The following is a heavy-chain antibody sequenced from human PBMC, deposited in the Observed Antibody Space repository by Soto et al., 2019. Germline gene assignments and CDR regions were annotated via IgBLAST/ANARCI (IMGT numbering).Heavy chain of an antibody. D-gene: IGHD3-22*01. CDR2: IYYSGST. J-gene: IGHJ4*02. V-gene: IGHV4-59*01. CDR3: ARAPYYYDSSGYYYGFDY. CDR1: GGSISSYY. Sequence: PSETLSLTCTVSGGSISSYYWSWIRQPPGKGLEWIGYIYYSGSTNYNPSLKSRVTISVDTSKNQFSLKLSSVTAADTAVYYCARAPYYYDSSGYYYGFDYWGQGTLVTVSS.